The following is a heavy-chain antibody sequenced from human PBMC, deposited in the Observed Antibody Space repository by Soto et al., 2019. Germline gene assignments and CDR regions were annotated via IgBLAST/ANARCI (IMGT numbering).Heavy chain of an antibody. D-gene: IGHD2-2*01. CDR3: ARVIVVVPAAHFDY. J-gene: IGHJ4*02. CDR2: IKQDGCEK. Sequence: PGGSLRLSCAASGFTFSSYWMSWVRQAPGKGLEWVANIKQDGCEKYYVDSVKGRFTISRDNAKNSLYLQMNSLRAEDTAVYYCARVIVVVPAAHFDYWGRGTLVTVSS. CDR1: GFTFSSYW. V-gene: IGHV3-7*01.